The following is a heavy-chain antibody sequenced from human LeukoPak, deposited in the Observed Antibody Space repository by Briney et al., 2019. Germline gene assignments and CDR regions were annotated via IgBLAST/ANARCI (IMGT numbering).Heavy chain of an antibody. CDR3: VRIYKAMGIDY. J-gene: IGHJ4*02. CDR1: GGSISSSSYY. Sequence: PSETLSLTCTVSGGSISSSSYYWGWIRQPPGKGLEWIGSIYYSGYIYYNPSLKSRVTISVDTSKNQFSLKLSSATAADTAVYYCVRIYKAMGIDYWGQGTLVTVSS. V-gene: IGHV4-39*01. D-gene: IGHD1-1*01. CDR2: IYYSGYI.